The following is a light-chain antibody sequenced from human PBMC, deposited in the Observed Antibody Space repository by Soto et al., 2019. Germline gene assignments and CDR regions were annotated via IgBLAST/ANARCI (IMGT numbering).Light chain of an antibody. J-gene: IGLJ1*01. V-gene: IGLV2-14*01. CDR3: SSYTSSSTLV. Sequence: QSALTQPASVSGSPGQSITISRTGTRSDVGGYNYVSWYQQHPGKAPKLMIYEVSNRPSGVSKRFSGSKSGNTASLTISGLQAEDEADYYCSSYTSSSTLVFGTGTKLTVL. CDR1: RSDVGGYNY. CDR2: EVS.